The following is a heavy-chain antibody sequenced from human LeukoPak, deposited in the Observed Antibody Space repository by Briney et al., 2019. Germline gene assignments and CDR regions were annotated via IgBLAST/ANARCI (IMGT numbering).Heavy chain of an antibody. CDR3: ASTPSGSSAWYYFDK. CDR2: LYYCGNT. CDR1: GDSINSRSYY. J-gene: IGHJ4*02. Sequence: SETLSLTCTVSGDSINSRSYYWGWVRQPPGKGMEWIGNLYYCGNTHYNPSLNSRVTISVDTSKKQFSLKLSSVTAADTAVYYCASTPSGSSAWYYFDKWGQGTLVTVSS. D-gene: IGHD6-19*01. V-gene: IGHV4-39*01.